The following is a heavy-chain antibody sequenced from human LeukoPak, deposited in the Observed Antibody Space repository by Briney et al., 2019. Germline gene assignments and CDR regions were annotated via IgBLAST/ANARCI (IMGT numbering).Heavy chain of an antibody. V-gene: IGHV4-59*08. D-gene: IGHD5-12*01. CDR1: GGSISSYY. CDR2: IYYSGST. Sequence: SETLSLACTVSGGSISSYYWSWIRQPPGKGLEWIGYIYYSGSTNYNPSLKSRVTISVDTSKNQFSLKLCSVTAADTAVYYCARRRGYSGYDIIDYWGQGTLVTVSS. J-gene: IGHJ4*02. CDR3: ARRRGYSGYDIIDY.